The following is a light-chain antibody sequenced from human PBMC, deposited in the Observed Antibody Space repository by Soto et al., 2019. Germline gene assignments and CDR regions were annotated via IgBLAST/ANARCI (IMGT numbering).Light chain of an antibody. CDR2: AAS. J-gene: IGKJ5*01. Sequence: DIQMTQSPSSLSASVGDRVSITCRASQPVSSYLNWYRQKPGKAPDLLIYAASSLRSGVPSKFSGSGSGTDFTLTINSLKPEDFATYYCQQGYSTPSFGQGTRLEI. CDR3: QQGYSTPS. CDR1: QPVSSY. V-gene: IGKV1-39*01.